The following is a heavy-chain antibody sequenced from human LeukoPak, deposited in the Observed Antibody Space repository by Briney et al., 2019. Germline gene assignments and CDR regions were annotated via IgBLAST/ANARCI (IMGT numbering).Heavy chain of an antibody. CDR2: ISSGGST. CDR3: AKGGVMGARETDY. J-gene: IGHJ4*02. CDR1: GFTLSSYT. V-gene: IGHV3-23*01. D-gene: IGHD2-8*01. Sequence: GGSLRLSCAASGFTLSSYTMGWVRQAPGKGLEGVSTISSGGSTYYPDSMKGRFTISRDNSKNTLYLQMNSLRGEDTAVYYCAKGGVMGARETDYWGQGTLVTVSS.